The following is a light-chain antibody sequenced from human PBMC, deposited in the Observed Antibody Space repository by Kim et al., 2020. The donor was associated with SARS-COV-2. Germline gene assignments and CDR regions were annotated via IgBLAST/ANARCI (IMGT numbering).Light chain of an antibody. CDR1: TGAVASGYY. CDR3: LLCYGGVWV. J-gene: IGLJ3*02. CDR2: GTS. V-gene: IGLV7-43*01. Sequence: PGGTLTCTCASGTGAVASGYYPHLFQQGPGHVLRVLIDGTSNKGAWTPARFSGSLLGGESALTLSGVQPEDEAEYYCLLCYGGVWVFGGGTKLTVL.